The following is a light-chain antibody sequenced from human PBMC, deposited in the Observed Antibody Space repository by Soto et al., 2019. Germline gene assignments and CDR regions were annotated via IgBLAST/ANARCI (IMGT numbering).Light chain of an antibody. CDR2: GAS. Sequence: DIQMTQSPSSLSASVGDRVTITCRASQSISGYLNWHQQKPGKAPKVLISGASTLHNGVPSRFSGRGSGTDFTLTISSLQPEDVATYYCQQSLSTLLTFGGGTKV. J-gene: IGKJ4*01. CDR1: QSISGY. V-gene: IGKV1-39*01. CDR3: QQSLSTLLT.